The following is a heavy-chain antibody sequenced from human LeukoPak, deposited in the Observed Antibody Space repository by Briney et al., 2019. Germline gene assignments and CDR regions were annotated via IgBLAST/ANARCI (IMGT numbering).Heavy chain of an antibody. D-gene: IGHD6-19*01. Sequence: GGSLRLSCAASGFTFSNAWMNWVRQAPGKGLEWAGRIKSKTDGGTTDYAAPVKGRFTISRDDSKNTLYLQMNSLKTEDTAVYYCTTKLLKTVSHIAVGFDYWGQGTLVTVSS. J-gene: IGHJ4*02. CDR1: GFTFSNAW. V-gene: IGHV3-15*07. CDR3: TTKLLKTVSHIAVGFDY. CDR2: IKSKTDGGTT.